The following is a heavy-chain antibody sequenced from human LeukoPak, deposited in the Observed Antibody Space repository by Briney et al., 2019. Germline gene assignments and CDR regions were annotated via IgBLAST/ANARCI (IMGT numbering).Heavy chain of an antibody. CDR1: GFTFSGSA. D-gene: IGHD4-23*01. J-gene: IGHJ6*03. CDR2: IRSKANSYAT. CDR3: RCTVDYYYYMDV. V-gene: IGHV3-73*01. Sequence: PGGSLRLSCAASGFTFSGSAMHWVRQASGKGLEWVGRIRSKANSYATAYAASVKGKFTISRDDSKNTAYLQMNSLKTEDTAVYYCRCTVDYYYYMDVWGKGTTVTVSS.